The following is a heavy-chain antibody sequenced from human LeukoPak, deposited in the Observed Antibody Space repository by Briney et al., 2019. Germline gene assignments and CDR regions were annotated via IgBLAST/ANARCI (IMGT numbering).Heavy chain of an antibody. D-gene: IGHD3-3*01. CDR2: IKQDGSEN. Sequence: GGSPRLSCAASGFTFRSYWMSWVRQAPGKGLEWVAIIKQDGSENYCVDSVKGRFTISRDNAKNSLYLQMNSLRAEDTAVYYCARDTLSGVLIGPRLDVWGQGTTATVSS. CDR1: GFTFRSYW. J-gene: IGHJ6*02. V-gene: IGHV3-7*01. CDR3: ARDTLSGVLIGPRLDV.